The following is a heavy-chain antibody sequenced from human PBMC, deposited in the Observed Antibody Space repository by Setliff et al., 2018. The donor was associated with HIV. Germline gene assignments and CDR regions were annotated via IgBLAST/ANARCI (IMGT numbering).Heavy chain of an antibody. CDR2: ISAYSGNT. D-gene: IGHD3-3*01. CDR1: GYTFTSYG. Sequence: ASVKVSCKASGYTFTSYGISWERQAPGQGLEWMGWISAYSGNTNYAQKLQGRVTMTTDTSTSTAYMELRRLRSDDTAVYYCARVAWYYSFWSGLGDAFDIWGQGTMVTV. V-gene: IGHV1-18*01. CDR3: ARVAWYYSFWSGLGDAFDI. J-gene: IGHJ3*02.